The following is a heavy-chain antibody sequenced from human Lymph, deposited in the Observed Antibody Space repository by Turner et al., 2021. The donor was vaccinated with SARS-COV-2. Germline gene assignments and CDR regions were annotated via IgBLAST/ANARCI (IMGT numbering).Heavy chain of an antibody. J-gene: IGHJ4*02. CDR2: ITFTSSYI. V-gene: IGHV3-21*01. Sequence: EVQLVESGGGLVKPGGSLRLACPAAGFTFSSYSMNWVRQAPGKGLVWFSSITFTSSYIYYAASVKGRFTISRENAKNSLYLQMNSLRAEDTAVYYCARGPPAFPYYFDYWGQGTLVTVSS. CDR3: ARGPPAFPYYFDY. CDR1: GFTFSSYS.